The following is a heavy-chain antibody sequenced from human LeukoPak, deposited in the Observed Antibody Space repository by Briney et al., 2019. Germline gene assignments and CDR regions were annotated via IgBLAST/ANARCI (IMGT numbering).Heavy chain of an antibody. D-gene: IGHD5-24*01. Sequence: SETLSLTCTVSGGSNSSSSYYWGWIRQPPGKGLEWIGSIYYSGSTYYNPSLKSRVTISVDTSKNQFSLKLSSVTAADTAVYYCARGTPTNAFDIWGQGTMVTVSS. CDR3: ARGTPTNAFDI. J-gene: IGHJ3*02. V-gene: IGHV4-39*01. CDR1: GGSNSSSSYY. CDR2: IYYSGST.